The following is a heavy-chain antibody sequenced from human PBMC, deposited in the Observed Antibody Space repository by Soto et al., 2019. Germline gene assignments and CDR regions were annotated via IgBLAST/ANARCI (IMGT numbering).Heavy chain of an antibody. CDR3: ARDQYDFRSGSYYYAMEV. CDR1: GGSVSSESHY. V-gene: IGHV4-61*01. CDR2: IYYTGST. D-gene: IGHD3-3*01. J-gene: IGHJ6*02. Sequence: SETLSLTCTVSGGSVSSESHYWSWIRQTPRKGLEWIGYIYYTGSTNYNPSLKGRVTMSVDTSRDQVSLRLRSVTRAGTAVYYCARDQYDFRSGSYYYAMEVWGQGTKVTVSS.